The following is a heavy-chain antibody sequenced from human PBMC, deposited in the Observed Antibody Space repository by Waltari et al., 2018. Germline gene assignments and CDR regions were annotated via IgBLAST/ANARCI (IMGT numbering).Heavy chain of an antibody. Sequence: EVQLVESGGGLVQPGGSLRLSCAASGFTFSNYWMHWVRQIPGKGLMWVSLINSDGTNIVYADSVRGRFTISKDNAKNTLYLQMNSLSAEDTAVYYCARDVDWGVGALGYWGQGTPVTVS. D-gene: IGHD1-26*01. CDR2: INSDGTNI. CDR1: GFTFSNYW. CDR3: ARDVDWGVGALGY. V-gene: IGHV3-74*01. J-gene: IGHJ4*02.